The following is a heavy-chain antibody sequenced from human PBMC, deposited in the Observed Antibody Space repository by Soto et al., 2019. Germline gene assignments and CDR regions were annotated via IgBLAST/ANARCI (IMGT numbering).Heavy chain of an antibody. CDR1: GGSVSSGSYY. D-gene: IGHD2-2*01. CDR2: IYYSGST. V-gene: IGHV4-61*01. J-gene: IGHJ5*02. CDR3: ARERIVVVPAASRFDP. Sequence: QVQLQESGPGLVKPSETLSLTCTVSGGSVSSGSYYWSWIRQPPGKGLEWIGYIYYSGSTNYNPSLKRRVTISVDTSKTQFSLKLSSVTAADTAVYYCARERIVVVPAASRFDPWGQGTLVTVSS.